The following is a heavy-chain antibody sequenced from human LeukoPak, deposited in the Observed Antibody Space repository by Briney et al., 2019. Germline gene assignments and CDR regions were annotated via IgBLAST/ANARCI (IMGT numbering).Heavy chain of an antibody. CDR1: GFTFSSYG. J-gene: IGHJ4*02. CDR3: ARRSDLTHYYFDY. V-gene: IGHV3-30*03. Sequence: GGSLRLSCAASGFTFSSYGMHWVRQAPGKGLEWVAVISYDGSNKYYADSVKGRFTISRDNSKNTLYLQMNSLGAEDTAVYYCARRSDLTHYYFDYWGQGTLVTVSS. CDR2: ISYDGSNK.